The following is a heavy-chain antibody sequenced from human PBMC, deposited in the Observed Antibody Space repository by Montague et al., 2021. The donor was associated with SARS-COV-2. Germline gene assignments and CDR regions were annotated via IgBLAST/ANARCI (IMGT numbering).Heavy chain of an antibody. J-gene: IGHJ3*02. CDR3: ARPKGGNYRGAFDI. CDR1: GFTFSSYA. Sequence: SLRLSCAASGFTFSSYAMHWVRQAPGKGLEWVAVISYDGSNKYYADSVKGRFTISRDNSKSTLYLQMNSLRAEDTAVYYCARPKGGNYRGAFDIWGQGTMVTVSS. V-gene: IGHV3-30-3*01. D-gene: IGHD1-26*01. CDR2: ISYDGSNK.